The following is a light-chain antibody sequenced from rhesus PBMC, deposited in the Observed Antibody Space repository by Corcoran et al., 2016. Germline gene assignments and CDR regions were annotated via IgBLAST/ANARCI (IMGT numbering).Light chain of an antibody. CDR2: DAT. Sequence: DIQMTQSPSSLSASVGDTVTITCRASQDINSYLNWFQQKPGKAPNLLIYDATSLQSGVPSRFSGSGSGTDFTLTISSLQPEDFATYFGLHHNNYPWTFGQGTKVEIK. J-gene: IGKJ1*01. CDR1: QDINSY. CDR3: LHHNNYPWT. V-gene: IGKV1-28*03.